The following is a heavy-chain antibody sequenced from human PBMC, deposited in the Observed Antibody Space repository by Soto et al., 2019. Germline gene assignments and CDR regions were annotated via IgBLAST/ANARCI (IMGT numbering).Heavy chain of an antibody. Sequence: GGSLRLCCAASGVTFSSYSMNWVRQAPGKGLEWVSSIGSSSSYIYYADSVKGRFTISRDNAKNSLYLQMNSLRAEDTAVYYCARDSGSYTRGFYYYGMDVWGQGTTVTVSS. CDR1: GVTFSSYS. CDR3: ARDSGSYTRGFYYYGMDV. J-gene: IGHJ6*02. V-gene: IGHV3-21*01. CDR2: IGSSSSYI. D-gene: IGHD1-26*01.